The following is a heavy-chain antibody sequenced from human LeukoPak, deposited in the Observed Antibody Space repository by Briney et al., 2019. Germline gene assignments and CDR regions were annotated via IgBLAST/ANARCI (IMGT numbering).Heavy chain of an antibody. CDR1: GFTFSKYW. CDR3: ARDKEEMVRAPYAFGI. J-gene: IGHJ3*02. CDR2: IKQDESEK. D-gene: IGHD3-10*01. V-gene: IGHV3-7*01. Sequence: PGGSLRLSCAASGFTFSKYWMTWVRQAPGKGLEWVANIKQDESEKYYVDSVKGRFTISRDNAKNSLYLQMNSLRAEDTAVYYCARDKEEMVRAPYAFGIWAKGQWSPSLQ.